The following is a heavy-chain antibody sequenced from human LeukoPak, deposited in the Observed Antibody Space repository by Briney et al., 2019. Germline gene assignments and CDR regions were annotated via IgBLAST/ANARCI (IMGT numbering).Heavy chain of an antibody. V-gene: IGHV3-7*01. Sequence: GGSLRLSCSASGFSFTTSWMTWVRQAPGKGLEWVAHIQPDGTEKHYVDSVKGRFTLSRDNANNSLFLQMDSLKLEDTAMYYCASGGRGSSSLKIWGQGTMLTVSS. J-gene: IGHJ3*02. D-gene: IGHD6-13*01. CDR2: IQPDGTEK. CDR3: ASGGRGSSSLKI. CDR1: GFSFTTSW.